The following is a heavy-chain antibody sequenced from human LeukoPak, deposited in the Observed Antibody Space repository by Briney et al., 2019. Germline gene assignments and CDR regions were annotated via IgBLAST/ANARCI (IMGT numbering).Heavy chain of an antibody. D-gene: IGHD1-26*01. J-gene: IGHJ4*02. V-gene: IGHV4-34*01. Sequence: SETLSLTCAVYGGSFTTYYWSWIRQPPGKGLEWIGEINHGGSTNYNPSLKSRVTISVDTSQNQFSLRLNSVTAADTAMYYCVKSGGYGLIDYWGPGTLVTVSS. CDR1: GGSFTTYY. CDR3: VKSGGYGLIDY. CDR2: INHGGST.